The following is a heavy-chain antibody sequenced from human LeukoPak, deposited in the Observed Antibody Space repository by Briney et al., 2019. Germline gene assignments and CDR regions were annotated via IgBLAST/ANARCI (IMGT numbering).Heavy chain of an antibody. Sequence: PSETLSLTCSVSGGSLYGHYWNWIRKSPGKGVEWLGYIYSGGSANYNPSLKSRVTFSLDAPENQFSLRLTSVTAADTAVYYCARHTYGYTFGHWGQGILVTVSS. J-gene: IGHJ4*02. D-gene: IGHD5-18*01. CDR1: GGSLYGHY. V-gene: IGHV4-59*08. CDR3: ARHTYGYTFGH. CDR2: IYSGGSA.